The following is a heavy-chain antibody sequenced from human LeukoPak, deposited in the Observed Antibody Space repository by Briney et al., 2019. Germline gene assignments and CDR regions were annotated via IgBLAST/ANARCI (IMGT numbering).Heavy chain of an antibody. CDR3: ARATTSPTWLFYDY. CDR1: GGTFSSYA. J-gene: IGHJ4*02. V-gene: IGHV1-69*05. CDR2: IIPIFGTA. Sequence: ASVKVSCKASGGTFSSYAISWVRQAPGQGLEWMGGIIPIFGTANYAQKFQGRVTITTDESTSTAYMELSSLRSEDTAVYYCARATTSPTWLFYDYWGQGTLVTVSS. D-gene: IGHD3-9*01.